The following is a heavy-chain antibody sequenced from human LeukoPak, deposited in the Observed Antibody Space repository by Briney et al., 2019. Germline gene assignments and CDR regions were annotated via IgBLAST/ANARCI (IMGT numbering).Heavy chain of an antibody. Sequence: PSETLSLTCTVSGDSVTSGSYYWSWIRQPPGKGLEWIGYIYYSGSTNYNPSIKSRVIMFVDTSKNQFSLKVNSVTAADTAVYYCAGTSGNYPHDAFDIWGQGTMVTVSS. V-gene: IGHV4-61*01. D-gene: IGHD1-26*01. CDR2: IYYSGST. J-gene: IGHJ3*02. CDR3: AGTSGNYPHDAFDI. CDR1: GDSVTSGSYY.